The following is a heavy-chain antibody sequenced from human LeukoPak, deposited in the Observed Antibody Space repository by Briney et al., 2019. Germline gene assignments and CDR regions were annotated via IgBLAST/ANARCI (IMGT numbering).Heavy chain of an antibody. V-gene: IGHV1-18*01. J-gene: IGHJ4*02. D-gene: IGHD2-2*02. Sequence: ASVKVSCKASGYTFTSYGISWVRQAPGQGLEWMGGISAYNGNTNYAQKLQGRVTMTTDTSTSTAYMELRSLRSDDTAVYYCAREGIVVVPAAIRYFDYWGQRTLVTVSS. CDR1: GYTFTSYG. CDR2: ISAYNGNT. CDR3: AREGIVVVPAAIRYFDY.